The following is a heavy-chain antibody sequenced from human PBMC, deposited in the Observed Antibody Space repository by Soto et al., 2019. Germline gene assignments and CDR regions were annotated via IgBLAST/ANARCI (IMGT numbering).Heavy chain of an antibody. J-gene: IGHJ6*02. D-gene: IGHD2-8*01. CDR2: IFDGGSA. V-gene: IGHV4-59*12. Sequence: PSETLSLTCTVSGGTITYYYWSWIRQAPGKGLEWLGYIFDGGSANYNPSLKSRVSFSLDKSQNQLSLKLTSVTGADTAIYYCVSVEGTPNASGDYYYYAADACGQGTAVTVSS. CDR3: VSVEGTPNASGDYYYYAADA. CDR1: GGTITYYY.